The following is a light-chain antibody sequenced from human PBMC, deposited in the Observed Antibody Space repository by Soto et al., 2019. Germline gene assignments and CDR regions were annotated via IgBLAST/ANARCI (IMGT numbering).Light chain of an antibody. J-gene: IGKJ1*01. Sequence: EIVMTQSPASLSLSPWERATLSCRPSQSVSNNYLAWYQQKPGQAPRLLIYGASNRATGIPDRFSGSGSGTDFTLTISRLEPEDFAVYYCQQYGSSGTFGQGTKVDIK. CDR1: QSVSNNY. V-gene: IGKV3-20*01. CDR3: QQYGSSGT. CDR2: GAS.